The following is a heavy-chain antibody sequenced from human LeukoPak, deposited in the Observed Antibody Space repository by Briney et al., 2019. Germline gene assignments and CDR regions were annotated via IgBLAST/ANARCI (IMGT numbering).Heavy chain of an antibody. CDR1: GFTFSSYS. D-gene: IGHD3-9*01. Sequence: GGSLRLSCAASGFTFSSYSMNWVRQAPGKGLEWVSSISSSSSYIYYADSVKGRFTISRDNSKNTLYLQMNSLRAEDTAVYYCAKDGDILTGFDYWGQGTLVTVSS. CDR3: AKDGDILTGFDY. V-gene: IGHV3-21*04. J-gene: IGHJ4*02. CDR2: ISSSSSYI.